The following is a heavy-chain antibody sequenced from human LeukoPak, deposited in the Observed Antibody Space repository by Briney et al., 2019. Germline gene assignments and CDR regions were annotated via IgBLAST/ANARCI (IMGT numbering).Heavy chain of an antibody. V-gene: IGHV1-2*02. D-gene: IGHD6-19*01. J-gene: IGHJ4*02. CDR3: ARRSTRVAATRGFDY. CDR1: GYTFTDYY. CDR2: INPNSGGT. Sequence: ASVKVSCKASGYTFTDYYIHWVRLAPGQGLEWMGWINPNSGGTNYAQKFQGRVTMTRDTSISTAYMELSRLRSDDTAVYYCARRSTRVAATRGFDYWGQGTLVTVSS.